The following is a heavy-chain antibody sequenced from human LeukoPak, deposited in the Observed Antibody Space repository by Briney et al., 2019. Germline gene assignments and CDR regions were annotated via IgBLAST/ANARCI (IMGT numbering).Heavy chain of an antibody. Sequence: SETLSLTCTVSGYSISSGYYWGWIRQPPGKGLEWIGSIYHSGSTYYNPSLKSRVTISVDTSKNQFSLKLSSVTAADTAVYYCARVPCSGGSCYSEFDFWGQGTLVTVSS. D-gene: IGHD2-15*01. V-gene: IGHV4-38-2*02. CDR3: ARVPCSGGSCYSEFDF. CDR2: IYHSGST. CDR1: GYSISSGYY. J-gene: IGHJ4*02.